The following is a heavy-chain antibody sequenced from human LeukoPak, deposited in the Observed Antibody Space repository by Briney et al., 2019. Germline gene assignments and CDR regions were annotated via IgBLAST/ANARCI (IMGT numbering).Heavy chain of an antibody. CDR3: ARDGPLPGDILTGPLLD. D-gene: IGHD3-9*01. J-gene: IGHJ4*02. CDR2: ISGSGGST. CDR1: GFTFGSYA. V-gene: IGHV3-23*01. Sequence: GSLRLSCAASGFTFGSYAMSWVRQAPGKGLEWVSAISGSGGSTYYADSVKGRFTISRDNSKNTLYLQMNSLRAEDTAVYYCARDGPLPGDILTGPLLDWGQGTLVTVSS.